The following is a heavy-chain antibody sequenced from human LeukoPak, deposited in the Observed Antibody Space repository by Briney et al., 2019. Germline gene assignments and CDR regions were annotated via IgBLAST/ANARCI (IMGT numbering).Heavy chain of an antibody. J-gene: IGHJ5*02. D-gene: IGHD5-12*01. CDR1: GYTFTGYY. CDR2: INPNSGGT. CDR3: AANRGYGDGWFDP. Sequence: ASVKVSCKASGYTFTGYYMHWVRQVPGQGLEWMGWINPNSGGTNYAQKFQGRVTMTRDTSISTAYMELSRLRSDDTAVYYCAANRGYGDGWFDPWGQGTLVTVSS. V-gene: IGHV1-2*02.